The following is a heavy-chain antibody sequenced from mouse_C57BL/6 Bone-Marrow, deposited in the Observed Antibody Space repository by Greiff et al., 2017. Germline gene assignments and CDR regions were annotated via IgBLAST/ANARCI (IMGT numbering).Heavy chain of an antibody. CDR1: GFTFSNYW. CDR3: TGGGSADY. CDR2: IRLKSDNYAT. J-gene: IGHJ2*01. D-gene: IGHD1-1*01. V-gene: IGHV6-3*01. Sequence: LQQSGGGLVQPGGSMKLSCVASGFTFSNYWMNWVRQSPEKGLEWVAQIRLKSDNYATHYAESVKGRFTISREDSKSSVYLQMNNLRAEDTGIYYCTGGGSADYWGQGTTLTVSS.